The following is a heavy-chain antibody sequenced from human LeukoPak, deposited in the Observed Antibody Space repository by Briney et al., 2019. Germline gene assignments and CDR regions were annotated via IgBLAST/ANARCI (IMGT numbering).Heavy chain of an antibody. CDR2: ISYDGSNK. J-gene: IGHJ3*02. Sequence: GGSLRLSCAASGFTFYSYGLHWVRQAPGKGLEWVAFISYDGSNKYYADSVKGRFTISRDNSKNTLYLQMNSPRDEDTAVYYCAKQGVVVIAYPAFDIWGQGTMVTVSS. D-gene: IGHD3-22*01. CDR1: GFTFYSYG. V-gene: IGHV3-30*18. CDR3: AKQGVVVIAYPAFDI.